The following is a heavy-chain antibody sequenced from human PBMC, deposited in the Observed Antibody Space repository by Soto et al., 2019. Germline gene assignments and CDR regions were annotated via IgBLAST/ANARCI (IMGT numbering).Heavy chain of an antibody. J-gene: IGHJ3*02. CDR3: ARDRPDIVATIFAFDI. CDR1: GFTFSDYY. Sequence: PGVSLRLSCAASGFTFSDYYMSWIRQAPGKGLEWVSYISSSSSYTNYADSVKGRFTISRDNAKNSLYLQMNSLRAEDTAVYYCARDRPDIVATIFAFDIWGQGTMVTVSS. CDR2: ISSSSSYT. D-gene: IGHD5-12*01. V-gene: IGHV3-11*06.